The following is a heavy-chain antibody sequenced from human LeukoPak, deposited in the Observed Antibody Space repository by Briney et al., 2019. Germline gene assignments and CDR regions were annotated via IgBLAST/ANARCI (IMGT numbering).Heavy chain of an antibody. CDR2: IIPMTGMP. CDR1: GGSFSNYV. V-gene: IGHV1-69*04. J-gene: IGHJ4*02. CDR3: AKDGGYYDILTGHWL. D-gene: IGHD3-9*01. Sequence: PAKVSCKSSGGSFSNYVISWVRQAPGQRPEWMGRIIPMTGMPNYSPKLLGRITITADISTSTAYLELSSLRSEDTAVYFCAKDGGYYDILTGHWLWGQGTLVTVSS.